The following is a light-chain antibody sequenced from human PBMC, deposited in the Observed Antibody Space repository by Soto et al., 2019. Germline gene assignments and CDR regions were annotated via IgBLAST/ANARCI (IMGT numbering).Light chain of an antibody. J-gene: IGLJ2*01. CDR2: EVT. Sequence: QSVLTQPPSASGSPGLSVTMSCTGMSSDVGGYNYVSWYQQHPGKAPKLMIYEVTKRPSGVPDRFSGSKSGNTASLTVSGLQAEDEADYYCSSYAGSNSVLFGGGTKVTVL. CDR3: SSYAGSNSVL. CDR1: SSDVGGYNY. V-gene: IGLV2-8*01.